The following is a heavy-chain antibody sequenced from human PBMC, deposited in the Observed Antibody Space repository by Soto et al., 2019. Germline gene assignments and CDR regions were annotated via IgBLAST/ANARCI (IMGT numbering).Heavy chain of an antibody. J-gene: IGHJ4*02. CDR3: AQDAPVAVAGTCAY. CDR1: GYTFTSYG. V-gene: IGHV1-18*01. Sequence: QVQLVQSGAEVKKPGASVKVSCKASGYTFTSYGISWVRQAPGQGLEWMGWISAYNGNTNYAQKLQGRVTMTTDTXXGPACMELTSLRTDDTAVYYCAQDAPVAVAGTCAYWGQGTLVTVSS. CDR2: ISAYNGNT. D-gene: IGHD6-19*01.